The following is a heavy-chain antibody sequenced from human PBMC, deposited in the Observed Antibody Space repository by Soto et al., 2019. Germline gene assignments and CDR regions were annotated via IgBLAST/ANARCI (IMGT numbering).Heavy chain of an antibody. CDR3: AKDHRSLYSGYERGAFDI. CDR1: GFTFEDYA. CDR2: ISWNSGSI. V-gene: IGHV3-9*01. Sequence: EVQLVESGGGLVQPGRSLRLSCAASGFTFEDYAMHWVRHAPGKGLEWVSGISWNSGSIGYADSVKGRFTISRDNAKNSLYLQMNSLRAEDTALYYCAKDHRSLYSGYERGAFDIWGQGTMVTVSS. J-gene: IGHJ3*02. D-gene: IGHD5-12*01.